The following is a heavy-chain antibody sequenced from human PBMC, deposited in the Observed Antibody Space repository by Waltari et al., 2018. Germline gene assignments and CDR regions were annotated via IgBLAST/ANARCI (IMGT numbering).Heavy chain of an antibody. CDR3: AKPFYNWDDPLVS. J-gene: IGHJ5*02. CDR1: GFTFNSYA. CDR2: ITVRDTT. V-gene: IGHV3-23*01. D-gene: IGHD1-20*01. Sequence: QLLESGGGLVQPGGSLRLSCGVSGFTFNSYAINWVRRAPGAGLQWVAAITVRDTTYHADSVKGRFTISRDTFRDTVYLQMNSLRADDTAVYYCAKPFYNWDDPLVSWGQGTLVTVSS.